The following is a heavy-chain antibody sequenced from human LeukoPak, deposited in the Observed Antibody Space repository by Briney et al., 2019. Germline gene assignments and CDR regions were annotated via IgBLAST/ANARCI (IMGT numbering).Heavy chain of an antibody. V-gene: IGHV3-53*01. Sequence: PGGSLRLSCAASGFTVSSNYMTWVRQAPGKGLEWVSVLYNGGSTYYADSVKGRFTISRDNSKNTLYLQMNSLRAEDTAVYYCARGGRRLQFSHYFDYWGQGTLIAVSS. D-gene: IGHD5-24*01. J-gene: IGHJ4*02. CDR3: ARGGRRLQFSHYFDY. CDR1: GFTVSSNY. CDR2: LYNGGST.